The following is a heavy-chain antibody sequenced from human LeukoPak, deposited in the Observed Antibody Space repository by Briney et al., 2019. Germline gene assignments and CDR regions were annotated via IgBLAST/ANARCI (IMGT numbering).Heavy chain of an antibody. CDR1: GYTFTGYY. J-gene: IGHJ3*02. CDR2: INPNSGGT. Sequence: ARVKVSCKASGYTFTGYYMHWVRQAPGQGLEWMGWINPNSGGTNYAQKFQGWVTMTRDTSISTAYMELSRLRSDDTAVYYCARGLAAAGTGAFDIWGRGTMVTVSS. V-gene: IGHV1-2*04. D-gene: IGHD6-13*01. CDR3: ARGLAAAGTGAFDI.